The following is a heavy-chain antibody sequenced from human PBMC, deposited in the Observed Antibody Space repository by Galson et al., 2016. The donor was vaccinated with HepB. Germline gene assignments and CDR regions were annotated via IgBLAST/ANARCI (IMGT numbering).Heavy chain of an antibody. CDR1: GFTFSNYA. CDR3: AKESPKNAGGAFDI. Sequence: SLRLSCAASGFTFSNYAMSWVRQAPGKGLEWVSAISGSTGRTYYADSVKGHFTISRDNYKNTRYLQMNSLRAGDTALYYCAKESPKNAGGAFDIWGQGTMVTVSS. D-gene: IGHD1-1*01. CDR2: ISGSTGRT. J-gene: IGHJ3*02. V-gene: IGHV3-23*01.